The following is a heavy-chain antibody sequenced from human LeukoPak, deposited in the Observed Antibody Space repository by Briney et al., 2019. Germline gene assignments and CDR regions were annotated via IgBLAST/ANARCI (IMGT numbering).Heavy chain of an antibody. CDR1: GCSITGYH. Sequence: SETLSLTCTVSGCSITGYHWRWIRQPPGKGLEWIGYIYSSGSTEYKPSLKSRATISADTSKNQFSLKLTSVTAADTAIYYCARRNDFDIWGQGTMVTVSS. CDR3: ARRNDFDI. J-gene: IGHJ3*02. V-gene: IGHV4-4*08. CDR2: IYSSGST.